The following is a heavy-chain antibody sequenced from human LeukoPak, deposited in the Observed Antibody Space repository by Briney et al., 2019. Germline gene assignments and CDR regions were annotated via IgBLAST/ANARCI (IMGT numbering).Heavy chain of an antibody. D-gene: IGHD4-11*01. J-gene: IGHJ4*02. CDR1: GGAFSGYY. Sequence: SETLSLTCAVYGGAFSGYYWSWIRQPPGKGLEWIGEINHSGDTKYNPSLKSRVSMSVDVSKDQFSLKLTSLTAADTTVYYCARGSRNYNNYEGADYWGQGTLVTVSS. CDR3: ARGSRNYNNYEGADY. V-gene: IGHV4-34*01. CDR2: INHSGDT.